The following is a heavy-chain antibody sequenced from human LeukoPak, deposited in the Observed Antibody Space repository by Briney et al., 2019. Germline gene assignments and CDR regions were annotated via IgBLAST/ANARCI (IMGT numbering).Heavy chain of an antibody. J-gene: IGHJ4*02. Sequence: GGSLRLSCAASGFTFSSYWMGWVRQAPGKRLEWVANMNIDGSEKYYADSAKGRFTISRDNARNSVYLQMDSLRVEDTAVYYCARDPVEWELLLDYWGQGTLVTVSS. CDR3: ARDPVEWELLLDY. D-gene: IGHD1-26*01. V-gene: IGHV3-7*01. CDR1: GFTFSSYW. CDR2: MNIDGSEK.